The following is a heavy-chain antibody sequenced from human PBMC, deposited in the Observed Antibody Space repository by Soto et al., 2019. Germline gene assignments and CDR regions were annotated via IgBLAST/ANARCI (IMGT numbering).Heavy chain of an antibody. J-gene: IGHJ5*02. D-gene: IGHD6-13*01. Sequence: QVQLVQSGAEVKKPGSSVKVSCKASGGTFSSYAISWVRQAPGQGLEWMGGIIPIFGTANYAQKFQGRVTTTADESTSTAYMELGSLRSEDTAVYYCAARAAALPGWFDPWGQGTLVTVSS. CDR3: AARAAALPGWFDP. CDR2: IIPIFGTA. V-gene: IGHV1-69*12. CDR1: GGTFSSYA.